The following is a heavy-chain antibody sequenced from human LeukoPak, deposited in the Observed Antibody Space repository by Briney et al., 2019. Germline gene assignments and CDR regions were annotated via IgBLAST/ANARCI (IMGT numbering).Heavy chain of an antibody. CDR1: GFTFSSYA. J-gene: IGHJ4*02. D-gene: IGHD6-13*01. CDR3: AKGRGGQLVKLYFDY. V-gene: IGHV3-23*01. Sequence: GGSLRLSCATSGFTFSSYAMSRVRQAPGKGLEWVSAISGSGGTTYYADSVKGRFTISRDNSKNTLYLQMNSLRAEDTAVYYCAKGRGGQLVKLYFDYWGQGTLVTVSS. CDR2: ISGSGGTT.